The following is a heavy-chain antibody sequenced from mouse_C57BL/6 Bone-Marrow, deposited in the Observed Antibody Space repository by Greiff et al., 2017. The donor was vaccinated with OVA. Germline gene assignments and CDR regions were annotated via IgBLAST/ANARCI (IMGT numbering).Heavy chain of an antibody. CDR3: ARRGYGNSWAY. D-gene: IGHD2-10*02. CDR2: IYPRSGNT. V-gene: IGHV1-81*01. Sequence: QVQLQQSGAELARPGASVKLSCKASGYTFTSYGISWVKQRTGQGLEWIGEIYPRSGNTYYNEKFKGKATLTADKSSSTAYMELRSLTSEDSAVYFCARRGYGNSWAYWGQGTLVTVSA. CDR1: GYTFTSYG. J-gene: IGHJ3*01.